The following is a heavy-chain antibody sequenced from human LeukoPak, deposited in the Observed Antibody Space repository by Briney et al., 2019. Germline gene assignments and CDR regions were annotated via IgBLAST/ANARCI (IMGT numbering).Heavy chain of an antibody. J-gene: IGHJ4*02. Sequence: ASVKASCKASGYTFTGYYIHWVRQAPGQGLERMGWINPNSGGTNYAQKFQGRVIMTRDTSISTAYMELSRLRSDDTAVYYCARGLSSSWYPYWGQGTLVTVSS. V-gene: IGHV1-2*02. CDR3: ARGLSSSWYPY. D-gene: IGHD6-13*01. CDR1: GYTFTGYY. CDR2: INPNSGGT.